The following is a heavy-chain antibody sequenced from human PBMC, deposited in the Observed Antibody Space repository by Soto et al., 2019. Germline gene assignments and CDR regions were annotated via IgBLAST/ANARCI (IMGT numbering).Heavy chain of an antibody. J-gene: IGHJ4*02. D-gene: IGHD3-22*01. CDR1: GFTFSSYS. CDR3: ATSYYYDSSGRPDY. Sequence: GGSLRLSCAASGFTFSSYSMNWVRQAPGKGLEWVSYISSSSSTICYADSVKGRFTISRDNAKNSLYLQMNSLRDEDTAVYYCATSYYYDSSGRPDYWGQGTLVTVSS. V-gene: IGHV3-48*02. CDR2: ISSSSSTI.